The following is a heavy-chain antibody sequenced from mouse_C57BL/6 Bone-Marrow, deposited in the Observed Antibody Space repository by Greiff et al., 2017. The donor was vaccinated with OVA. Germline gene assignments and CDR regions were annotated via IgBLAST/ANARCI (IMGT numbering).Heavy chain of an antibody. J-gene: IGHJ1*03. CDR3: ARSRGNSLGYVDD. V-gene: IGHV1-76*01. CDR2: IYPGSGHT. Sequence: QVQLQPSGAELVRPGASVTLSCTASGFTFTDYYINWVPQRPGQGLEWLAWIYPGSGHTYYYATFKGQDTLTEEKSSSTAYMQLSSLPSEDSAVKFCARSRGNSLGYVDDGGKGTTGTVSS. CDR1: GFTFTDYY.